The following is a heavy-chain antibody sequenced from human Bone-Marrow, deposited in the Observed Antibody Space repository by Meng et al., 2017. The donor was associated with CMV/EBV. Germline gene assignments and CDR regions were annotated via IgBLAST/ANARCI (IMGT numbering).Heavy chain of an antibody. D-gene: IGHD6-19*01. CDR3: ATRSYSSGWYYFDF. J-gene: IGHJ4*02. Sequence: GESLKISCAGSGFTFSYSWMSWVRQAPGKGLEWVANIKQDGSEKYYVDSVKGRFTISRDNAKNSLYLQMNSLRAEDTAVYYCATRSYSSGWYYFDFWGQGTLVTVSS. CDR1: GFTFSYSW. CDR2: IKQDGSEK. V-gene: IGHV3-7*03.